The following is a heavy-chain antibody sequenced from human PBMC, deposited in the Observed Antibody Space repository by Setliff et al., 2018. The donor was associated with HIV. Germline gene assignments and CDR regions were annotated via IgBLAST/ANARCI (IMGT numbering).Heavy chain of an antibody. CDR3: ARAGNDYYDSNGYYYVVDWFDS. D-gene: IGHD3-22*01. V-gene: IGHV4-59*01. CDR1: SGSIKRYY. CDR2: IYGSGST. J-gene: IGHJ5*01. Sequence: SETLSLTCTVSSGSIKRYYWSWIRQPPGKGLEWVGYIYGSGSTNYNPSLKSRLTISIDMSKNQFSLKLNSVTAADTAVYYCARAGNDYYDSNGYYYVVDWFDSWGQGTLVTVS.